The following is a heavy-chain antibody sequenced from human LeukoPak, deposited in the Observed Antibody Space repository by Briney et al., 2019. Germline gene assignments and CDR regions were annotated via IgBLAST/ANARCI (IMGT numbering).Heavy chain of an antibody. CDR3: AREFRGWYLSYNWFDP. V-gene: IGHV4-59*12. Sequence: SETLSLTCTVSGGSISSYYWSWIRQRPGKGLERIGYIYYSGSTYYNPSLKSRVTISVDTSKNQFSLKLSSVTAADTAVYYCAREFRGWYLSYNWFDPWGQGTLVTVSS. CDR2: IYYSGST. J-gene: IGHJ5*02. CDR1: GGSISSYY. D-gene: IGHD6-19*01.